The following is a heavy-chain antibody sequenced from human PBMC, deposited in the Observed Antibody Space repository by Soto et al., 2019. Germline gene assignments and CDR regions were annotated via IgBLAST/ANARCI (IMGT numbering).Heavy chain of an antibody. CDR1: GGSFSGYY. V-gene: IGHV4-34*01. D-gene: IGHD2-2*01. CDR2: INHSGST. J-gene: IGHJ6*03. Sequence: SETLSLTCAVYGGSFSGYYWSWIRQPPGKGLEWIGEINHSGSTNYNPSLKSRVTISVDTSKNQFSLKLSSVTAADTAVYYCARGPTFSPVVVVPAARGRRDYYYYMDVWGKGTTVTVSS. CDR3: ARGPTFSPVVVVPAARGRRDYYYYMDV.